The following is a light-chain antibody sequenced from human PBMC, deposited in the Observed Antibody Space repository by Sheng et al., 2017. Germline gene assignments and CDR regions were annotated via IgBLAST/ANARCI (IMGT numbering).Light chain of an antibody. CDR3: QQYGSSPLT. CDR1: QSVNIY. V-gene: IGKV3-20*01. Sequence: EIVLTQSPATLSLSPGERATLSCRASQSVNIYLAWYQQRPGQSPRLLIYGASSRATGIPDRFSGSGSGTDFTLTITRLAPEDFALYFCQQYGSSPLTFGGGTKVEI. J-gene: IGKJ4*01. CDR2: GAS.